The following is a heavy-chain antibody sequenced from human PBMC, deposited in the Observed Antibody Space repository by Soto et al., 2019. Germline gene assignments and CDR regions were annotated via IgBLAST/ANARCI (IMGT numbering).Heavy chain of an antibody. Sequence: ASVKVSCKASGYTFTSYAMHWVRQAPGQRLEWMGWINAGNGNTKYSQKFQGRVTITRDTSASTAYMELSSLRSEDTAVYYCGRDSNDYGVGWFDPWGQGTLVTVSS. CDR3: GRDSNDYGVGWFDP. CDR2: INAGNGNT. D-gene: IGHD4-17*01. V-gene: IGHV1-3*01. CDR1: GYTFTSYA. J-gene: IGHJ5*02.